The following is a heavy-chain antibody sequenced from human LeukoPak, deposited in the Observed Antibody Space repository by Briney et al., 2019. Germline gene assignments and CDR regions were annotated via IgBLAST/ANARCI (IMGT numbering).Heavy chain of an antibody. D-gene: IGHD2-15*01. J-gene: IGHJ4*02. Sequence: GASVKVSCKASGGTFSSYAISWVRQAPGQGLEWMGGIIPIFGTANYAQKFQGRVTITADESTSTAYMELSSLRSDDTAVYYCATDPVGYCNADGCYSADYWGQGTLVTVSS. CDR1: GGTFSSYA. CDR2: IIPIFGTA. V-gene: IGHV1-69*13. CDR3: ATDPVGYCNADGCYSADY.